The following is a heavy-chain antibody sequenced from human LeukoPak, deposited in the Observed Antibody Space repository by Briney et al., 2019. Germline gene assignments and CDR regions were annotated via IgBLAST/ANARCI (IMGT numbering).Heavy chain of an antibody. D-gene: IGHD3-16*01. V-gene: IGHV3-53*01. CDR1: GFSVSGTH. CDR2: MYTGGTT. Sequence: GGSLRLSCAASGFSVSGTHMSWVRQAPGKGLEWVSAMYTGGTTYYADSMQGRFTIYRDNSKNTLYLQMNSLRAEDTAVYYCAKDEATSGGGLASWGQGTLVSVSS. CDR3: AKDEATSGGGLAS. J-gene: IGHJ4*02.